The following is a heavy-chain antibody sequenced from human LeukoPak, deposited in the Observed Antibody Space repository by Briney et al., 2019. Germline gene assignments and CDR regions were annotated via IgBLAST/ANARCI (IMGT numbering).Heavy chain of an antibody. CDR1: GGSFSGYY. Sequence: SETLSLTCAVYGGSFSGYYWSWIRQPPGKGLEWIGRKYARGSSNYNPPVQSRVTMSVDTSKNQFSLKLRSVTAADTAVYYCARGRYCSADICTGGDSFDIWGQGTMVSVSP. J-gene: IGHJ3*02. CDR2: KYARGSS. V-gene: IGHV4-59*10. D-gene: IGHD2-15*01. CDR3: ARGRYCSADICTGGDSFDI.